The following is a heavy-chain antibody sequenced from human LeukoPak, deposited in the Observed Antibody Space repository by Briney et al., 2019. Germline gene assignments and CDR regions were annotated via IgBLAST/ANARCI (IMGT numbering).Heavy chain of an antibody. Sequence: GASVKVSCKAAVYTFTSYEVNWGGRAAGQGLGWMGWMNTNSSSTGYAPKFQGSVTITRNNSISTAYMELSGLRSEDTAVYYCARGRSTGYPYYFEYWGQGTLVTVSS. D-gene: IGHD5-12*01. CDR2: MNTNSSST. J-gene: IGHJ4*02. CDR3: ARGRSTGYPYYFEY. V-gene: IGHV1-8*03. CDR1: VYTFTSYE.